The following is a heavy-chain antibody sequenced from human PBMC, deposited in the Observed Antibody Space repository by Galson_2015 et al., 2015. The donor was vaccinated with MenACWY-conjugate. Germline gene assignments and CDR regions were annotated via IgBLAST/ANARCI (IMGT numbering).Heavy chain of an antibody. V-gene: IGHV1-24*01. CDR3: ATGHDPSGYWFDP. J-gene: IGHJ5*02. D-gene: IGHD3-22*01. CDR2: FDAEDGET. CDR1: GYTFNSYG. Sequence: SVKVSCKASGYTFNSYGISWVRQAPGNGLEWMGGFDAEDGETIYAQKFQGRVTMTEDTSTDTAYMELSSLRSEDTAVYYCATGHDPSGYWFDPWGQGTLVTVSS.